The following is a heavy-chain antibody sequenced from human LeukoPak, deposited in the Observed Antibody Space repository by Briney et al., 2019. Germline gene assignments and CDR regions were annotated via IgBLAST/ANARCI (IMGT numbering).Heavy chain of an antibody. CDR2: ISSSGSAI. CDR3: ARVGASKAFDI. D-gene: IGHD1-26*01. V-gene: IGHV3-11*01. J-gene: IGHJ3*02. CDR1: GFTFSDYY. Sequence: GGSLRLSCAASGFTFSDYYMSWIRQAPGKGLEWVSYISSSGSAIYYADSVKGRFTISRDNAENSLYLQMNSLRAEDTAVYYCARVGASKAFDIWGQGTMVTVSS.